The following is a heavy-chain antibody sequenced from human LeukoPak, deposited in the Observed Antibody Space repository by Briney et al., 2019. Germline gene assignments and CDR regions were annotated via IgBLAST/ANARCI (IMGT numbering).Heavy chain of an antibody. CDR1: GGSISSYY. CDR3: ARHHQRRITMIVENGYAFDI. V-gene: IGHV4-59*01. CDR2: IYYSGST. D-gene: IGHD3-22*01. J-gene: IGHJ3*02. Sequence: SETLSLTCTVSGGSISSYYWSWIRQPPGKGLEWLGYIYYSGSTNYNPSLKSRVTISVDTSKNQFSLKLSSVTAADTAVYYCARHHQRRITMIVENGYAFDIWGQGTMVTVSS.